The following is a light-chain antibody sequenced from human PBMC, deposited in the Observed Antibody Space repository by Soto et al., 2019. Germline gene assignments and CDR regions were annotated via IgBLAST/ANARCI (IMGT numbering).Light chain of an antibody. Sequence: QSVLTQPASVSGSPGQSITISCTGTSSDVGSYNLVSWYQQHPGKAPKLMIYEVSKRPSGVSNRFSGSKSGNTVSLTISRLQAEDEADYYCCSYAGSSTLVVFGGGTKVTVL. J-gene: IGLJ2*01. CDR2: EVS. CDR1: SSDVGSYNL. CDR3: CSYAGSSTLVV. V-gene: IGLV2-23*02.